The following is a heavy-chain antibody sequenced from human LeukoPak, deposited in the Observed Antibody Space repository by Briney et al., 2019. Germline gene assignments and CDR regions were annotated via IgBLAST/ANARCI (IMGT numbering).Heavy chain of an antibody. CDR3: ARINSSGWYDFDY. D-gene: IGHD6-19*01. CDR2: IYHSGST. J-gene: IGHJ4*02. Sequence: SETLSLTCAVSGYSISSGYYWGWIRQTPGKGLEWIGSIYHSGSTYYNPSLKSRVTISVDTSKNQFSLKLSSVTAADTAVYYCARINSSGWYDFDYWGQGTLVTVSS. V-gene: IGHV4-38-2*01. CDR1: GYSISSGYY.